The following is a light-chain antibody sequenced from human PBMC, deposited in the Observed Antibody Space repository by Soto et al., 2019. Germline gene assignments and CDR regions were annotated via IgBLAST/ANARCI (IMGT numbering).Light chain of an antibody. Sequence: DIQMTQSPSSLSASVGDRVTITCRASESINRHLHWYQQKPGKAPKLLIYAASSVQNGVPSRFSGSGAGTDFTLTISNMQPEDFATYYYQQSYSTLSITFGQGTRLEIK. CDR3: QQSYSTLSIT. CDR1: ESINRH. V-gene: IGKV1-39*01. CDR2: AAS. J-gene: IGKJ5*01.